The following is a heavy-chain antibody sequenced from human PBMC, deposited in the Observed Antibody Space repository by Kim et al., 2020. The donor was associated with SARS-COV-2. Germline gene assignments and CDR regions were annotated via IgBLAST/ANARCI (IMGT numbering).Heavy chain of an antibody. V-gene: IGHV3-23*05. D-gene: IGHD3-22*01. Sequence: YYEDSVRGRFTISRDNAKSMLYLEMNSLRAEDTAVYYCGDYQGAEGHYSYWGQGTLVTVSS. CDR3: GDYQGAEGHYSY. J-gene: IGHJ4*02.